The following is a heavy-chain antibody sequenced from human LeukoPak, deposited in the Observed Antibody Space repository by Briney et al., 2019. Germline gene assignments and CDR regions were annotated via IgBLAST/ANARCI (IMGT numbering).Heavy chain of an antibody. CDR1: GGSISSYY. V-gene: IGHV4-59*01. J-gene: IGHJ6*02. CDR2: IYYSGST. CDR3: ARGRRYYYGMDV. Sequence: SETLSLTCTVSGGSISSYYWSWIRQPPGKGLEWIGYIYYSGSTNYNPSLKSRVTISVDTSKNQFSLKLSSVTAADTAVYYCARGRRYYYGMDVWGQGTTVTVS.